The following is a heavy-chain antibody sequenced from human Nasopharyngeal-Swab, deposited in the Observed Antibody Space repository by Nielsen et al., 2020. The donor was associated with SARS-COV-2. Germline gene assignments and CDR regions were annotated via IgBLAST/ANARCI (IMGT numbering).Heavy chain of an antibody. CDR3: AREASAYFDY. J-gene: IGHJ4*02. V-gene: IGHV4-39*02. CDR2: LYYSGTT. Sequence: SETLSLTFTVSGASFRTITSDYWGWIRQPPGKGLEWIGTLYYSGTTYYNPSLKSRFTMSVDTSRNQFSLKLSSVTAADTAVYYCAREASAYFDYWGQGILVTVLS. CDR1: GASFRTITSDY.